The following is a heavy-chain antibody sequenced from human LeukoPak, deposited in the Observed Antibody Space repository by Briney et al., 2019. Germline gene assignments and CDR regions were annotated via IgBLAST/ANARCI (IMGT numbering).Heavy chain of an antibody. Sequence: SVKVSCKASGGTFSSYAISWVPQAPGQGLEWMGRIIPIFGTANYAQKFQGRVTITTDESTSTAYMELSSLRSEDMAVYYCAREGGHFGVVIEYYYYMDVWGKGTTVTVSS. V-gene: IGHV1-69*05. D-gene: IGHD3-3*01. CDR2: IIPIFGTA. CDR1: GGTFSSYA. CDR3: AREGGHFGVVIEYYYYMDV. J-gene: IGHJ6*03.